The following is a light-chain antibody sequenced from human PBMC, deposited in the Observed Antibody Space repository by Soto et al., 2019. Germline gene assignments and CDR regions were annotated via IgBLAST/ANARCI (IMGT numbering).Light chain of an antibody. J-gene: IGLJ3*02. CDR1: SSDVGGYNY. CDR2: AVS. CDR3: SSDTSSSTLV. V-gene: IGLV2-14*01. Sequence: QSVLTQPASVSGSPGQSITISCTGTSSDVGGYNYVSWYQQHPGKAPKLMIYAVSNRPSGVSNRFSGSKSGNAASLTISGLPDEDEGDYYRSSDTSSSTLVFGGGTKLTVL.